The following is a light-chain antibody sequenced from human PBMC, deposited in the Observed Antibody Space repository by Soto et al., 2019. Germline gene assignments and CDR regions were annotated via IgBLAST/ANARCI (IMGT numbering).Light chain of an antibody. J-gene: IGKJ2*01. CDR3: QQYKSNLYT. CDR2: KAS. Sequence: DIQMTQSPSTLYASVGDRVTVTCRASQSVNNWLAWYQQKPGNAPKLLIYKASSLQSGVPSRFSGSGSGTEFTLTISRLQPDDFATYYCQQYKSNLYTFGQGTKLDIK. V-gene: IGKV1-5*03. CDR1: QSVNNW.